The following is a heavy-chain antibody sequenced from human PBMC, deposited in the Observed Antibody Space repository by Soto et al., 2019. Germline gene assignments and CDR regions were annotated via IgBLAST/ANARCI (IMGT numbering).Heavy chain of an antibody. D-gene: IGHD2-21*02. CDR3: AKDGVQGGPVTPFEY. Sequence: QVQLVESGGGVVQPGRSLRLSCAASGFTFSSYGMHWVRQAPGKGLEWVAIISYDGSNKYYADSVKGRFTISRDNSKNTLYLEMNRLRAEDTAVYYCAKDGVQGGPVTPFEYWGQGTLVTVSS. CDR1: GFTFSSYG. V-gene: IGHV3-30*18. CDR2: ISYDGSNK. J-gene: IGHJ4*02.